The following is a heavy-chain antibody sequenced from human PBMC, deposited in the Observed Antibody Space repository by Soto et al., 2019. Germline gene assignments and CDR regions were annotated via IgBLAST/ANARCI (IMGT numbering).Heavy chain of an antibody. CDR3: ARDGVSDKLVVTAHPFACDI. J-gene: IGHJ3*02. Sequence: QVQLVQSGAEVKKPGSSVKVSCKASGGTFSSYAISWVRQAPGQGLEWMGGIIPIFGTANYAQKFQGRVTITADESTSTAYMELSSLRSEDTAVYYCARDGVSDKLVVTAHPFACDIWGQGTMVTVSS. CDR1: GGTFSSYA. V-gene: IGHV1-69*12. D-gene: IGHD2-21*02. CDR2: IIPIFGTA.